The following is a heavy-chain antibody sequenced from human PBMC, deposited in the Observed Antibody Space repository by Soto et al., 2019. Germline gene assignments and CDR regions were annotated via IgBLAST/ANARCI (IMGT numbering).Heavy chain of an antibody. CDR1: GGSISSGGYY. CDR2: IYYSGST. CDR3: ERKYYFDSSGYYFAY. Sequence: SETLSLTCTVSGGSISSGGYYWSWIRQHPGKGLEWIGYIYYSGSTYYNPSLKSRVTISVDTSKNQFSLKLSSVTAADTAVYYCERKYYFDSSGYYFAYWGQGTWVPVSS. V-gene: IGHV4-31*03. J-gene: IGHJ4*02. D-gene: IGHD3-22*01.